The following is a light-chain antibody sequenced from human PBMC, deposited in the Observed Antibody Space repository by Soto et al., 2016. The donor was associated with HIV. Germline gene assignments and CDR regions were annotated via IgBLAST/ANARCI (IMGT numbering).Light chain of an antibody. CDR3: QQYNSYG. J-gene: IGKJ1*01. V-gene: IGKV1-5*03. CDR1: QSISNW. CDR2: KAS. Sequence: DIQMTQSPSSVSASVGDRVTITCRASQSISNWLAWYQQKPGKAPKLLIYKASSLESGVPSRFSGSGSGTEFTLTISSLQPDDFATYYCQQYNSYGFGQGTKVEIK.